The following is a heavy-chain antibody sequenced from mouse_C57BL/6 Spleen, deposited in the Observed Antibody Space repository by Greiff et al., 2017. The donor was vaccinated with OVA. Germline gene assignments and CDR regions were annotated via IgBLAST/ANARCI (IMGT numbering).Heavy chain of an antibody. J-gene: IGHJ3*01. V-gene: IGHV7-3*01. CDR2: IRNKANGYTT. CDR1: GFTFTDYY. Sequence: EVQVVESGGGLVQPGGSLSLSCAASGFTFTDYYTSWVRQPPGKALEWLGFIRNKANGYTTEYSASVKGRFTISRDNSQSILYLQMNAERAEDSATYYCATAGSSYRLAYWGQGTLVTVSA. D-gene: IGHD1-1*01. CDR3: ATAGSSYRLAY.